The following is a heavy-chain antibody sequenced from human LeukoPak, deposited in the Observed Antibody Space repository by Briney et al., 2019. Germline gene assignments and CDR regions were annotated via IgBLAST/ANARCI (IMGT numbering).Heavy chain of an antibody. D-gene: IGHD3-9*01. Sequence: GGSLRLSCAASGFAFSSYAMSWVRQAPGKGLEWVSAISGSGGSTYYADSVKGRFTISRDNSKNTLYLQMNSLRAEDTAVYYCASPLTGYYKGAFDIWGQGTMVTASS. J-gene: IGHJ3*02. V-gene: IGHV3-23*01. CDR1: GFAFSSYA. CDR3: ASPLTGYYKGAFDI. CDR2: ISGSGGST.